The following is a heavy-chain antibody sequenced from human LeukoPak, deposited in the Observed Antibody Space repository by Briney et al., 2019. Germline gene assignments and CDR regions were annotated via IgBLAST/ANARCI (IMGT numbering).Heavy chain of an antibody. CDR1: GFTFSSYE. CDR2: ISDGGSTV. D-gene: IGHD3-3*01. CDR3: ARDFGVSNYYAMDV. V-gene: IGHV3-48*03. J-gene: IGHJ6*02. Sequence: PGGSLRLSCAASGFTFSSYEMNWVRQAPGKGLEWLSYISDGGSTVYYADSVKGRFTISRDSAKNSVYLQMNNLRVEDTAVYYCARDFGVSNYYAMDVWGQGTTVTVSS.